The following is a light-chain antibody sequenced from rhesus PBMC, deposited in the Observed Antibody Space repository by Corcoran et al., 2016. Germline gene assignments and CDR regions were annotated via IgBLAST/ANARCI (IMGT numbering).Light chain of an antibody. CDR2: AAS. J-gene: IGKJ4*01. CDR1: QNIYSN. CDR3: QHYYDNPLT. V-gene: IGKV1S12*01. Sequence: DIQMTQSPSALSASVGDRVTISCRASQNIYSNLAWYQQKPGKAPKLLIYAASSLQTGIPSRFSGSGSGTDFTRTISNLQPEDSAAYYCQHYYDNPLTFGGGTKVELK.